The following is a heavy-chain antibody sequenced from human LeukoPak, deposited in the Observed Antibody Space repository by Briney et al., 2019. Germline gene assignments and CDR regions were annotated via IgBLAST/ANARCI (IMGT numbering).Heavy chain of an antibody. CDR1: GGTFSSYA. J-gene: IGHJ4*02. CDR3: ARDRVYYYDSSGYKGEFDY. CDR2: ISAYNGNT. V-gene: IGHV1-18*01. Sequence: ASVKVSCKASGGTFSSYAISWVRQAPGQGLEWMGWISAYNGNTNYAQKLQGRVTMTTDTSTSTAYMELRSLRSDDTAVYYCARDRVYYYDSSGYKGEFDYWGQGTLVTVPS. D-gene: IGHD3-22*01.